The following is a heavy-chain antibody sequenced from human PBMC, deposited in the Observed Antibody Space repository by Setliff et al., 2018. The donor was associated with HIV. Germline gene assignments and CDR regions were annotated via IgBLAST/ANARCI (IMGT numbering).Heavy chain of an antibody. CDR1: GGTFSSYA. V-gene: IGHV1-69*05. J-gene: IGHJ4*02. D-gene: IGHD2-15*01. CDR3: AIEKDIVVVVAGAFGY. CDR2: IIPIFGTA. Sequence: ASVKVSCKASGGTFSSYAISWVRQSPGQGLEWMGGIIPIFGTANYAQKFQGRVTITTDESTSTAYMELSSLRSEDTAVYYCAIEKDIVVVVAGAFGYWGQGTLVTVSS.